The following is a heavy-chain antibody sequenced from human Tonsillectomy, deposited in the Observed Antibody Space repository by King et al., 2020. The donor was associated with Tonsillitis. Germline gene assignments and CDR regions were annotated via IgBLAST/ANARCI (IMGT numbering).Heavy chain of an antibody. CDR3: AKDIASTYWYYFDY. CDR2: ISGNSGRI. V-gene: IGHV3-9*01. D-gene: IGHD2-8*02. CDR1: GFTFDDYG. J-gene: IGHJ4*02. Sequence: VQLVESGGNLVQPGRSLRLSCAASGFTFDDYGMHWVRQAPGKGLEWVSGISGNSGRIVYADSVKGRFTISRDNAKNSLYLQMSSLRPEDTVFYYCAKDIASTYWYYFDYWGQGALVTVSS.